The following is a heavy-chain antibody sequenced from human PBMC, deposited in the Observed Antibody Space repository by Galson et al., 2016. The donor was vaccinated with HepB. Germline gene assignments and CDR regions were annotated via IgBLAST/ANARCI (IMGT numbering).Heavy chain of an antibody. Sequence: ETLSLTCTVSGGSISSSYWSWIRQPPGKGLEWIGYIYYSESTNYNPSLKSRVTISVDTSKDQFSLKLSSVTAADTAVYYCARHGRGDSYGYPSFYFDSWGQGTLVTVSS. D-gene: IGHD5-18*01. CDR3: ARHGRGDSYGYPSFYFDS. CDR1: GGSISSSY. CDR2: IYYSEST. J-gene: IGHJ4*02. V-gene: IGHV4-59*08.